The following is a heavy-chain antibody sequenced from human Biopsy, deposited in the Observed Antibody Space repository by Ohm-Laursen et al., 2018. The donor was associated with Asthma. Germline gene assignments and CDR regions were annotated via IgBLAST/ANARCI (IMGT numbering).Heavy chain of an antibody. D-gene: IGHD3-22*01. CDR2: VYSGGTS. CDR3: ARGDSSNWSHYYFDY. CDR1: GFAVSRDH. J-gene: IGHJ4*02. V-gene: IGHV3-53*01. Sequence: SLRLSCSASGFAVSRDHMFWVRQAPGKGVEWDSVVYSGGTSHTADSVRGRFTISRDYSKNTLYLQMHSLRAEDTAVYYCARGDSSNWSHYYFDYWGQGTLVTVSS.